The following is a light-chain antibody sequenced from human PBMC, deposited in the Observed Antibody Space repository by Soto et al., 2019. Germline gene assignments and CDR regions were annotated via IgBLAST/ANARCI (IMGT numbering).Light chain of an antibody. CDR1: SSDVGGYNY. CDR3: SSYTTSNTRQIV. CDR2: DVS. V-gene: IGLV2-14*01. Sequence: QSAVTQPASVSRSPGQSITISCTGTSSDVGGYNYVSWYQQHPGKAPKFMIYDVSNRPSGVSNRFSGSKSGNTASLTISGLQAEDEADYYCSSYTTSNTRQIVFGTGTKVTVL. J-gene: IGLJ1*01.